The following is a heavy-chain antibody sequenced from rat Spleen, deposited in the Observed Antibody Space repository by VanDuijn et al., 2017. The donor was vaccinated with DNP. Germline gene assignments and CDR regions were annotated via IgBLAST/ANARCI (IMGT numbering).Heavy chain of an antibody. Sequence: EVRLVESGGGLVQPGRSLKLSCAVSGFTFSKEAMAWVRQAPTKSLEWVAAISPGGGNIYYRDSVKGRFTISRDNAKSTLYLQMDSLRSEDTATYYCARRGDGYKYFDKWGQGVMVTVSS. D-gene: IGHD4-1*01. CDR1: GFTFSKEA. CDR2: ISPGGGNI. J-gene: IGHJ2*01. CDR3: ARRGDGYKYFDK. V-gene: IGHV5-25*01.